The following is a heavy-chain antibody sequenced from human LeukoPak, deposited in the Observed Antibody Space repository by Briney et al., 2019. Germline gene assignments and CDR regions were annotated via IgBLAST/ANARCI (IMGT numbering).Heavy chain of an antibody. Sequence: SETLSLTCTVSDASISSYYWSRIRQPPGKGLEWIGYISYSGSTNYNPSLKSRVTISADTSKNQVPLTLSSVTAADTAVYYCARHPELYFLDYWGQGILVTVSS. CDR2: ISYSGST. D-gene: IGHD2-8*01. J-gene: IGHJ4*02. CDR1: DASISSYY. CDR3: ARHPELYFLDY. V-gene: IGHV4-59*08.